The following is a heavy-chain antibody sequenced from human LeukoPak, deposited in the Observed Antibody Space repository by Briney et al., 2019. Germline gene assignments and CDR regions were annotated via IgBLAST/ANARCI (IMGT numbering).Heavy chain of an antibody. CDR3: ARYGSPHDAFDI. CDR1: GGSLSSSSYY. Sequence: SETPSLTCTVSGGSLSSSSYYWGWIRQPPGKGLEWIGSIYYSGSTYYNQSLKSRVTISVDTSKNQFSLKLSSMTAADTAVYYCARYGSPHDAFDIWGQGTMVTVSS. CDR2: IYYSGST. V-gene: IGHV4-39*01. D-gene: IGHD1-26*01. J-gene: IGHJ3*02.